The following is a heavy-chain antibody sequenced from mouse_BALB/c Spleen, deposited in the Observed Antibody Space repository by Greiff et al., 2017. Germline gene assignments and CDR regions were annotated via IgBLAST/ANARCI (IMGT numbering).Heavy chain of an antibody. CDR3: ARRGSRGRSYWYFDV. V-gene: IGHV1-9*01. J-gene: IGHJ1*01. D-gene: IGHD1-1*01. CDR2: ILPGSGST. CDR1: GYTFSSYW. Sequence: QVQLKQSGAELMKPGASVKISCKATGYTFSSYWIEWVKQRPGHGLEWIGEILPGSGSTNYNEKFKGKATFTADTSSNTAYMQLSSLTSEDSAVYYCARRGSRGRSYWYFDVWGAGTTVTVSS.